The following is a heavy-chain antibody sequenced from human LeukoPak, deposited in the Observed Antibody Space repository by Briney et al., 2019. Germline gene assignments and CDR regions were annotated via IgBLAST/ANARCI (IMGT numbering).Heavy chain of an antibody. Sequence: GESLKISCKTSGYSFVSHWIVWVRQMPGKGLEWLGIIYPGDSDTRYSPSFQGQVTISADKSISTAYLQWSSLRASDTAMYYCARRPSYDFWSGYYGVDGLDVWGQGTMVTVS. CDR3: ARRPSYDFWSGYYGVDGLDV. J-gene: IGHJ3*01. CDR2: IYPGDSDT. CDR1: GYSFVSHW. V-gene: IGHV5-51*01. D-gene: IGHD3-3*01.